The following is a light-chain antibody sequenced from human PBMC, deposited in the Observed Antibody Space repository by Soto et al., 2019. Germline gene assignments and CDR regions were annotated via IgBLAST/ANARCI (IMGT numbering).Light chain of an antibody. J-gene: IGKJ2*01. CDR1: QSVTSSY. CDR2: GVS. CDR3: QQYGGSPPYT. Sequence: EIVLTQSPGTLSLSPGETATLSCRASQSVTSSYLAWYQQKPGQAPRLLIYGVSSRATGIADRFSGSGSGTDFTLTISRLEPEAFAVYYCQQYGGSPPYTFGQGTKLEIK. V-gene: IGKV3-20*01.